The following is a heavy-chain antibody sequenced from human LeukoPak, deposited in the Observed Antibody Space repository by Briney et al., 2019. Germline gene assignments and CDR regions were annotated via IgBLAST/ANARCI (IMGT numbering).Heavy chain of an antibody. V-gene: IGHV3-7*03. D-gene: IGHD3-16*01. Sequence: GGSLRLSCATSGFTFSNAWMNWVREAPGKGLEWVASINHNGNVNYYVDSVKGRFTISRDNAKNSLYLQMSNLRAEDTAVYFCARGGGLDVWGQGATVTVSS. CDR2: INHNGNVN. CDR3: ARGGGLDV. CDR1: GFTFSNAW. J-gene: IGHJ6*02.